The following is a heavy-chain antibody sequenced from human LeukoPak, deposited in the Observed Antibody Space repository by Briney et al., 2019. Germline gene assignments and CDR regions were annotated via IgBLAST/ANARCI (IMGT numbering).Heavy chain of an antibody. Sequence: SVKVSCKYPGDTFTTTATNTVSQAPGQGLEWMGRIIPILSQTNYALKFRGRFTMTADVSTNTVYMELSSLKSEDTCLYFCAKDRGSDAFDLWGQGTMVTVSS. CDR2: IIPILSQT. V-gene: IGHV1-69*11. J-gene: IGHJ3*01. CDR3: AKDRGSDAFDL. D-gene: IGHD3-10*01. CDR1: GDTFTTTA.